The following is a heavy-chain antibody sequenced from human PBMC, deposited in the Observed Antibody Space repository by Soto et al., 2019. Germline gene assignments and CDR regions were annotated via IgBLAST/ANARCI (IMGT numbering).Heavy chain of an antibody. V-gene: IGHV3-23*01. Sequence: PGGSLRLSCAASGFTFSSYAMSWVRQAPGKGLEWVSAISGSGGSTYYADSVKGRFTISRDNSKNTLYLQMNSLRAEDTAVYYCARVFKGSTEVTPAPLDYWGQGTLVTVSS. CDR2: ISGSGGST. CDR3: ARVFKGSTEVTPAPLDY. J-gene: IGHJ4*02. D-gene: IGHD2-21*02. CDR1: GFTFSSYA.